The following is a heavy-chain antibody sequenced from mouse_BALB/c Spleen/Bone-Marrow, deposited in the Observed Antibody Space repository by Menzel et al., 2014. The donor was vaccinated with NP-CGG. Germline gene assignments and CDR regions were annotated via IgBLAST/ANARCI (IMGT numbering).Heavy chain of an antibody. J-gene: IGHJ2*01. V-gene: IGHV1-4*02. CDR2: INPSIGYT. D-gene: IGHD1-1*01. Sequence: QVQLQQSAAELARPGASVKLSCKASGYIFTSYTIQWIKQRPGQGLEWIGYINPSIGYTEYNQKFKDKTTLTADTSSSPTYRQLNSLTSEDSAVYYCAREGTYYAYFDYWGQGTTLTVSS. CDR3: AREGTYYAYFDY. CDR1: GYIFTSYT.